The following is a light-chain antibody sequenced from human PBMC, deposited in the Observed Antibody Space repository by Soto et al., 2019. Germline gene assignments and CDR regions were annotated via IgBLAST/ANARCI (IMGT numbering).Light chain of an antibody. Sequence: EIVLTQSPATLSLSPGERATLSCRASQSVSSNLAWYQQKPGQAPRLLIYGASTRATGIPARFSGSGSGTEFTLTISSLQSEDFAVYYCQQYNNWPITFGQGTLPEIK. V-gene: IGKV3-15*01. J-gene: IGKJ5*01. CDR1: QSVSSN. CDR3: QQYNNWPIT. CDR2: GAS.